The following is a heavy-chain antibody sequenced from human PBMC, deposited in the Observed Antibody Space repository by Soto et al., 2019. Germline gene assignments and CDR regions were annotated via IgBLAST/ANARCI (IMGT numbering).Heavy chain of an antibody. Sequence: GGSLRLSCAASGFTFSDYYMTWIRQAPGKGLEWVSYISSSGTYTNYADSVKGRFTIFRDNAKNSLYLQMNSLRAEDTAVYYCARHPGHSSAGEDYWGQGTLVTVS. CDR1: GFTFSDYY. V-gene: IGHV3-11*06. J-gene: IGHJ4*02. CDR3: ARHPGHSSAGEDY. D-gene: IGHD3-22*01. CDR2: ISSSGTYT.